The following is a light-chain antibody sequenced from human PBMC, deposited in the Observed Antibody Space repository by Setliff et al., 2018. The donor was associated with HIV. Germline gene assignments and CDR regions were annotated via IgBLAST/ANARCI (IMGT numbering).Light chain of an antibody. CDR2: DVS. J-gene: IGLJ3*02. CDR1: SSDVGSYNY. V-gene: IGLV2-14*03. CDR3: SSYTSTNTLV. Sequence: QSALTQPASVSGSPGQSITISCTGTSSDVGSYNYVSWYQQHPGKAPKLVLYDVSNRPSGVSNRFSGSKSGNTASLTISGLQVEDEADYYCSSYTSTNTLVFGGGTKGTV.